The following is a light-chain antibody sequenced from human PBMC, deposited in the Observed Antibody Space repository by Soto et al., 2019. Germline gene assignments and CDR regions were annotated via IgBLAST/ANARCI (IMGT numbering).Light chain of an antibody. CDR1: SSNIGASYH. CDR2: GNN. J-gene: IGLJ2*01. Sequence: QPVLTQPPSVSGAPGQRVTIPCTGSSSNIGASYHVHWYQQLPGTAPKLLIYGNNNRPSGVPDRFSGSRSGTSASLAIAGLQAEDEADYYCQSYDSSLSVVFGGGTKLTVL. V-gene: IGLV1-40*01. CDR3: QSYDSSLSVV.